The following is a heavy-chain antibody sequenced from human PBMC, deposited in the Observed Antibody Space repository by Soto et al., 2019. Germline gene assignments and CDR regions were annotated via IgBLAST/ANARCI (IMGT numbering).Heavy chain of an antibody. CDR3: VHSRCGGDCLRSYSSHYYYGMDV. J-gene: IGHJ6*02. CDR1: GFSLSTGGLG. D-gene: IGHD2-21*02. V-gene: IGHV2-5*02. CDR2: IYWDDDK. Sequence: QITLKESGPPLVKPTQTLTLTCTFSGFSLSTGGLGVGWIRQPPGEALEWLALIYWDDDKRYSPSLRSRLTITKDTSKNQVALIMTNMDPVDTATYYCVHSRCGGDCLRSYSSHYYYGMDVWGQGTTVTVSS.